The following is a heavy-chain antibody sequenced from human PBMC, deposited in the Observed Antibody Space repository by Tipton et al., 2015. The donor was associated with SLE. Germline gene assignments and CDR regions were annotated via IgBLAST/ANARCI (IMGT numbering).Heavy chain of an antibody. Sequence: SLRLSCAASGFTFTSYSMNWVRQAPGKGLEWVASISISSSYILYADSAKGRFTISRDSAKNSLYLQMNSLSAEDTALYYCAGDRYHYYDASGYPLNYYYSHMDVWGKGTTVTVSS. D-gene: IGHD3-22*01. CDR1: GFTFTSYS. V-gene: IGHV3-21*03. CDR2: ISISSSYI. CDR3: AGDRYHYYDASGYPLNYYYSHMDV. J-gene: IGHJ6*03.